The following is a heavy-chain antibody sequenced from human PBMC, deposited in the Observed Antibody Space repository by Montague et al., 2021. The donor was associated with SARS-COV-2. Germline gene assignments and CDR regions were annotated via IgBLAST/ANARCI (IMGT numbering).Heavy chain of an antibody. CDR1: GFTFADYA. CDR2: IGWRSGSI. V-gene: IGHV3-9*01. Sequence: SQRLSCAASGFTFADYAMHWVRQAPGKGLEWVSGIGWRSGSIGYADSVKGRFTISRDNAKNSLYLQMNSLRAEDTALYHCARGQKIQSLVFNSAPDWFDPWGQGTLVTVSS. J-gene: IGHJ5*02. D-gene: IGHD5-18*01. CDR3: ARGQKIQSLVFNSAPDWFDP.